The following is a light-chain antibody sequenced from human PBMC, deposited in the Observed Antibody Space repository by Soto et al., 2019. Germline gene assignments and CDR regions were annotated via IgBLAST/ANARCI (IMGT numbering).Light chain of an antibody. V-gene: IGLV2-14*03. CDR2: DVS. CDR3: SSYTSRSPLVV. J-gene: IGLJ2*01. Sequence: QSALTQPASVSGSPGQSITISCTGTTSDVGGYNYVSWYQHHPGNAPKLMIYDVSNRPSGVSNRLSGSKSGNTASLTISGLQDEDEAAYYCSSYTSRSPLVVFGGGTKLTVL. CDR1: TSDVGGYNY.